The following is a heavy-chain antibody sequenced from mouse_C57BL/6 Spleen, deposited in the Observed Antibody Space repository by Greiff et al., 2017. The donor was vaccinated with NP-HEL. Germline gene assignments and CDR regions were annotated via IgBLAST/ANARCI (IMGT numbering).Heavy chain of an antibody. V-gene: IGHV1-81*01. D-gene: IGHD3-2*02. J-gene: IGHJ3*01. CDR3: ARECSGYRFAY. CDR2: IYPRSGNT. Sequence: VQLQQSGAELARPGASVKLSCKASGYTFTSYGISWVKQRTGQGLEWIGEIYPRSGNTYYNEKFKGKATLTADKSASTAYMELRSLTSEDSAVYFCARECSGYRFAYWGQGTLVTVSA. CDR1: GYTFTSYG.